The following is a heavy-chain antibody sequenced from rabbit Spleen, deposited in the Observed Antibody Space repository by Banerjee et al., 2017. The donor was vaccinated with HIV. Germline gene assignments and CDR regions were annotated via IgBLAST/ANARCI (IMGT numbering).Heavy chain of an antibody. J-gene: IGHJ4*01. Sequence: QQLVESGGGLVKPGASLTLTCKASGFDFSSGYDMCWVRQAPGKGVEWIGCIYTGNLKTYYASWTKARFTITKTSSSTVTLQMTRLTVADTATYFCARDTGSGHYIDAYFDLWGPGTLVTVS. V-gene: IGHV1S40*01. CDR1: GFDFSSGYD. CDR2: IYTGNLKT. CDR3: ARDTGSGHYIDAYFDL. D-gene: IGHD1-1*01.